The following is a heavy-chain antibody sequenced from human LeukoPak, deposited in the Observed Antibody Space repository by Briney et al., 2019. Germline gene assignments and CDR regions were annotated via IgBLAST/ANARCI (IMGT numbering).Heavy chain of an antibody. CDR1: GFIVSDHY. CDR2: MYSSGNI. V-gene: IGHV3-53*01. D-gene: IGHD1-26*01. CDR3: ASGPIMGATRDY. Sequence: GGSLRLSCAASGFIVSDHYMGWVRQAPGKGLDWVSVMYSSGNIHYADSVKGRFTISRDNSKNTLYLQMNSLRAEDTAVYYCASGPIMGATRDYWGQGTLVTVSS. J-gene: IGHJ4*02.